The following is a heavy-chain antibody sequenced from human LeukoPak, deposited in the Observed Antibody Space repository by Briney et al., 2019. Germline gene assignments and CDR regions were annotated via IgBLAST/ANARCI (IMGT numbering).Heavy chain of an antibody. J-gene: IGHJ6*02. CDR3: ARDPGAYYDFWAGRTHGMDV. Sequence: GGSLTLSCAVSGFTFRSYIMTWVRQAPGKGLEWVSSISNSSSYIYYADSVTGRLTLSRDNAKNSLYLKMNSLRAEDTAVYSCARDPGAYYDFWAGRTHGMDVWGQGPTVTVSS. CDR2: ISNSSSYI. V-gene: IGHV3-21*01. CDR1: GFTFRSYI. D-gene: IGHD3-3*01.